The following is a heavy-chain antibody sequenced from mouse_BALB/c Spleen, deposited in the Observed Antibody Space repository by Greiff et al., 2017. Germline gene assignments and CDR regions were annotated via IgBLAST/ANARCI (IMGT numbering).Heavy chain of an antibody. CDR1: GFAFSSYD. J-gene: IGHJ1*01. Sequence: EVQRVESGGGLVKPGGSLKLSCAASGFAFSSYDMSWVRQTPEKRLEWVAYISSGGGSTYYPDTVKGRFTISRDNAKNTLYLQMSSLKSEDTAMDYCARLPLTYWYFDVWGAGTTVTVSS. CDR2: ISSGGGST. CDR3: ARLPLTYWYFDV. D-gene: IGHD4-1*01. V-gene: IGHV5-12-1*01.